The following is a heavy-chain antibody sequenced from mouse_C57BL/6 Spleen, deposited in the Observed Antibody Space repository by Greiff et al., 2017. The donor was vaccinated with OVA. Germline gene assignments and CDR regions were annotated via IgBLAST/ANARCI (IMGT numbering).Heavy chain of an antibody. V-gene: IGHV1-61*01. J-gene: IGHJ4*01. Sequence: VQLQQSGAELVRPGSSVKLSCKASGYTFTSYWMDWVKQRPGQGLEWIGNIYPSDSETHYNQKFKDKATLTVDKSSSTAYMQLSSLTSEDSAVYYCASSKLGRGAMDYWGQGTSVTVSS. D-gene: IGHD4-1*01. CDR3: ASSKLGRGAMDY. CDR1: GYTFTSYW. CDR2: IYPSDSET.